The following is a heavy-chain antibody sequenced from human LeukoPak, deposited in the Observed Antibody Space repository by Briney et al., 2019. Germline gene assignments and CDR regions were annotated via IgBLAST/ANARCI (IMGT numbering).Heavy chain of an antibody. D-gene: IGHD3-16*02. CDR1: GFTVSSNY. J-gene: IGHJ6*03. Sequence: GGSLRLSCPASGFTVSSNYMSWVRQAPGKGLEWVSVIYSGGSTYYADSVKGRFTISRDNSKNTLYLQINSLRAEDTAVYYCARDIHDYVWGSYRYVPYYMDVWGKGTTVTVSS. CDR3: ARDIHDYVWGSYRYVPYYMDV. CDR2: IYSGGST. V-gene: IGHV3-66*02.